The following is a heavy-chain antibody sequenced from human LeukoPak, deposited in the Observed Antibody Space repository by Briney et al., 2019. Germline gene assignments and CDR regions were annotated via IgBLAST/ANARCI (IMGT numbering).Heavy chain of an antibody. CDR2: ISSSSSTI. V-gene: IGHV3-48*04. CDR1: GFTFSSYS. J-gene: IGHJ4*02. Sequence: GGSLRLSCAASGFTFSSYSMNWVRQAPGKGLEWVSYISSSSSTIYYADSVKGRFTISRDNAKNSLYLQMNSLRAEDTAVYYCARGHAVRGVIRHFDYWGQGTLVTVSP. D-gene: IGHD3-10*01. CDR3: ARGHAVRGVIRHFDY.